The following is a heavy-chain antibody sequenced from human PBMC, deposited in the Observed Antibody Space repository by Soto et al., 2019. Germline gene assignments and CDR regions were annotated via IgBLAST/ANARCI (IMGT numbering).Heavy chain of an antibody. D-gene: IGHD4-4*01. V-gene: IGHV4-39*01. Sequence: QLQLQESGPGLVKPSETLSLTCTVSGGSISSSTYYWGWIRQPPGKGLEWIGSIYYSGSTYYSPSLKSRVTISVDTSKNQFSLKLTSVTATDTAVYYCAGIGGRLQPTPDYWGQGTLVTVSS. CDR3: AGIGGRLQPTPDY. CDR1: GGSISSSTYY. CDR2: IYYSGST. J-gene: IGHJ4*02.